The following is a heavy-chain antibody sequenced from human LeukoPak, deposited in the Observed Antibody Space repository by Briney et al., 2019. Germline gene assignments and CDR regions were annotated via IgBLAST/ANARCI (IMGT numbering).Heavy chain of an antibody. V-gene: IGHV3-7*05. Sequence: GGSLRLSCAASGFTFSLYWMSWVRQAPGKGLEWVANIKQDGSEKYYVDSVKSRFTISRDNARNSLYLQMNSLRAEDTAVYYCVSTATFDHWGQGTLVTVSS. CDR2: IKQDGSEK. J-gene: IGHJ4*02. CDR3: VSTATFDH. D-gene: IGHD5/OR15-5a*01. CDR1: GFTFSLYW.